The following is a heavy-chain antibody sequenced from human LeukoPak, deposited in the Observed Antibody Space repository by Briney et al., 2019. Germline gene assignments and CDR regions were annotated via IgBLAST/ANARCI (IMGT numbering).Heavy chain of an antibody. V-gene: IGHV3-30*02. CDR1: GFTFSSYG. J-gene: IGHJ5*02. CDR2: IRYDGSNK. CDR3: AKDILYCSSTSCYTDNWFDP. D-gene: IGHD2-2*02. Sequence: GSLRLSCAASGFTFSSYGMHWVRQAPGKGLEWVAFIRYDGSNKYYADSVKGRFNISRDNSKNTLYLQMNSLRAEDTAVYYCAKDILYCSSTSCYTDNWFDPWGQGTLVIVSS.